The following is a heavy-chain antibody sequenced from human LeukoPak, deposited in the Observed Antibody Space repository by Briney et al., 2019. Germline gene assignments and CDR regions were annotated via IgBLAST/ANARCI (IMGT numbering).Heavy chain of an antibody. J-gene: IGHJ4*02. V-gene: IGHV3-23*01. CDR1: GFTFSTYA. CDR3: SRSLDY. CDR2: IGGSGGST. Sequence: PGGSLRLSCAASGFTFSTYAMSWVRQAPGKGLEWVSGIGGSGGSTYYADSVKGRFTISRDNSKNTLYLELNSLRAEDTAVYFCSRSLDYLGQGALVTVSS.